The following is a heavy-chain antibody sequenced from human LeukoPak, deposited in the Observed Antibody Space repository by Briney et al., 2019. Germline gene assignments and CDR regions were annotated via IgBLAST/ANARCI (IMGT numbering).Heavy chain of an antibody. D-gene: IGHD2-15*01. Sequence: PVGSLRLSCAASGFTFSGSAMHWVRQASGKGLEWVGRIRSKANSYATAYAASVKGRFTISRDDSKNTAYLQMNSLKTEDTAVYYCTRPGYCSGGSCYAGSSAVDYWGQGTLVTVSS. V-gene: IGHV3-73*01. CDR2: IRSKANSYAT. CDR1: GFTFSGSA. J-gene: IGHJ4*02. CDR3: TRPGYCSGGSCYAGSSAVDY.